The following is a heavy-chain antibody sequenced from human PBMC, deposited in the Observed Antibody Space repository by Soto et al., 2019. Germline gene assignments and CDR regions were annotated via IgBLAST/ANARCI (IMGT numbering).Heavy chain of an antibody. CDR1: GFTFDSHG. J-gene: IGHJ5*02. CDR2: ISSDGNNK. Sequence: QLQLVESGGGAVQPGRSLRLSCAASGFTFDSHGMHWVRQAPGKGLEWVAVISSDGNNKYYADSVKGRFTISRDNFNNILYLQMSRLRAEDTAVYYCAKDLLPNTVTTCGSWGQGTLVTVSS. D-gene: IGHD4-17*01. CDR3: AKDLLPNTVTTCGS. V-gene: IGHV3-30*18.